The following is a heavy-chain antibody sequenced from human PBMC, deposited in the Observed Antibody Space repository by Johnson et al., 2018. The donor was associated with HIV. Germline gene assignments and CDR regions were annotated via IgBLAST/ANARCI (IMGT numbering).Heavy chain of an antibody. J-gene: IGHJ3*02. V-gene: IGHV3-20*04. D-gene: IGHD4-23*01. CDR2: IYSGGGT. CDR3: ARAERVVTPGGAAFDI. Sequence: VQLVESGGGVVRPGGSLRLSCAASGFTFDDYGMSWVRPGPGKRLEWVSVIYSGGGTYYEDSVKGRFTISRDNSKNTLYLQMNSLRAGDTAVYYCARAERVVTPGGAAFDIWGQGTMVTVSS. CDR1: GFTFDDYG.